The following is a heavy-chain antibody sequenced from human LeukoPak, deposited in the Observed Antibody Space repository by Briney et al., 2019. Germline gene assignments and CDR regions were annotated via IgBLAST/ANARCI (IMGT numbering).Heavy chain of an antibody. CDR1: GFTVSSNY. CDR2: TYSSGST. V-gene: IGHV3-53*01. CDR3: ARDVYTGRYYLDY. Sequence: GGSLRLSCAASGFTVSSNYMSWVRQAPGKGLEWVSVTYSSGSTYYADSVKGRFTISRDNSKNTQDLQMNSLRAEDTAVYYCARDVYTGRYYLDYWGQGTLVTVSS. D-gene: IGHD1-26*01. J-gene: IGHJ4*02.